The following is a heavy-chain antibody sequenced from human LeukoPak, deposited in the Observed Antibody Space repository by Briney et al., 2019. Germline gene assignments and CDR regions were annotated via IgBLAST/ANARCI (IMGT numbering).Heavy chain of an antibody. CDR3: ATEYYDSSGYYFDY. Sequence: RASVNVSCKASGGTFSSYAISWVRQAPGQGLEWMGGIIPIFGTANYAQKFQGRVTITADESTSTAYMELSSLRSEDTAVYYCATEYYDSSGYYFDYWGQGTLVTVSS. V-gene: IGHV1-69*13. D-gene: IGHD3-22*01. CDR2: IIPIFGTA. J-gene: IGHJ4*02. CDR1: GGTFSSYA.